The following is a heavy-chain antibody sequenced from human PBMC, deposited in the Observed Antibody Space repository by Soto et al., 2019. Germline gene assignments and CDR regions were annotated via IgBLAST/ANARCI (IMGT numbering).Heavy chain of an antibody. CDR1: GFTFSNAW. J-gene: IGHJ4*02. D-gene: IGHD2-21*02. V-gene: IGHV3-15*01. Sequence: GGSLRLSCAASGFTFSNAWMSWVRQAPGKGLEWVGRIKSKTDGGTTDYAAPVKGRFTISRDDSKNTLYLQMNSLKTEDTAVYYCTTTSAYCGGDCYSLIFDYGGQGTLVT. CDR2: IKSKTDGGTT. CDR3: TTTSAYCGGDCYSLIFDY.